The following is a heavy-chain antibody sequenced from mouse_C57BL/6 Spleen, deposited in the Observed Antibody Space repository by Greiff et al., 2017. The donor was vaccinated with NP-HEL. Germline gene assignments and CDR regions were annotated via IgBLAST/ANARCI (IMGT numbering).Heavy chain of an antibody. Sequence: VQLQQSVAELVRPGASVKLSCTASGFNIKNTYMHWVKQRPEQGLEWIGRIDPANGNTKYAPKFQGKATITADTSSNTAYLQLSSLTSEDTAIYYCARSPFTTVVATPYFDVWGTGTTVTVSS. CDR3: ARSPFTTVVATPYFDV. CDR2: IDPANGNT. CDR1: GFNIKNTY. D-gene: IGHD1-1*01. J-gene: IGHJ1*03. V-gene: IGHV14-3*01.